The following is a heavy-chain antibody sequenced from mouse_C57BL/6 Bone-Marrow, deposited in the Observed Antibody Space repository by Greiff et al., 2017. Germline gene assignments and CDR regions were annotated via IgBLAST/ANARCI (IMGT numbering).Heavy chain of an antibody. CDR3: ARSMVTTWYFDV. D-gene: IGHD2-2*01. CDR1: GYTFTDYY. J-gene: IGHJ1*03. Sequence: EVQLQQSGPELVKPGASVKISCKASGYTFTDYYMNWVKQSHGKSLEWIGDINPNNGGTSYNQKFKGKATLTVDKSSSTAYMELRSLTSEDSAVYYCARSMVTTWYFDVWGTGTTVTVSS. V-gene: IGHV1-26*01. CDR2: INPNNGGT.